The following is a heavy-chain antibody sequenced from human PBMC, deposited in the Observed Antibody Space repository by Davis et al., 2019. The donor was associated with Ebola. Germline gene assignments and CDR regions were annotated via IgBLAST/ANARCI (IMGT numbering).Heavy chain of an antibody. J-gene: IGHJ6*04. D-gene: IGHD3-10*01. CDR2: IYYSGST. Sequence: MPSETLSLTCAVSGGSISSGGYSWSWIRQPPGKGLEWIGYIYYSGSTNYNPSLKSRVTISVDRSKNQFSLKLSSVTAADTAVYYCARLPPSITMVRGVPLGSGYYGMDVWGKGTTVTVPS. CDR1: GGSISSGGYS. CDR3: ARLPPSITMVRGVPLGSGYYGMDV. V-gene: IGHV4-30-4*07.